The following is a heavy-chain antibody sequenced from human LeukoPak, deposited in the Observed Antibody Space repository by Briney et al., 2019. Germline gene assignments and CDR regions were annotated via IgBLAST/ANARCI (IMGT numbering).Heavy chain of an antibody. CDR3: ARVALCSTSCHPRGYSYGAFDY. CDR1: GFTFSSYE. V-gene: IGHV3-21*01. D-gene: IGHD5-18*01. Sequence: GGSLRLSCAASGFTFSSYEMNWVRQAPGKGLEWVSSISSSSSYIYYADSVKGRFTISRDNAKNSLYLQMNSLRAEDTAVYYCARVALCSTSCHPRGYSYGAFDYWGQGTLVTVSS. CDR2: ISSSSSYI. J-gene: IGHJ4*02.